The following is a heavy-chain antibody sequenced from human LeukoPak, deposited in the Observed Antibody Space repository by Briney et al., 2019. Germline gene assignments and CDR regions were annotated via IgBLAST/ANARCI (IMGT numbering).Heavy chain of an antibody. D-gene: IGHD6-13*01. J-gene: IGHJ4*02. Sequence: PGGSLRLSCAASGFTFSSYWMHWVRQAPGKGLVWVSRINSDGSTTNYADSVKGRFTISRDNAKNTLYLPMISLRAEETAVYYCSKLSSSWTYFDYWGQGTLVTVSS. V-gene: IGHV3-74*01. CDR3: SKLSSSWTYFDY. CDR1: GFTFSSYW. CDR2: INSDGSTT.